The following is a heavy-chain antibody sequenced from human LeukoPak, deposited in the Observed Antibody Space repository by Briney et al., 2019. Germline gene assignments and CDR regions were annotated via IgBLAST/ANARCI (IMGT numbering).Heavy chain of an antibody. CDR3: ARDRIAAAGSFGY. J-gene: IGHJ4*02. V-gene: IGHV3-7*01. CDR1: GFTFSSYW. CDR2: IKQDGSEK. Sequence: GGSLRLSCAASGFTFSSYWMSWVRQAPGKGLEWVANIKQDGSEKYYVDSVKGRFTISRDNAKNSLYLQMTSLRAEDTAVYYCARDRIAAAGSFGYWGQGTLVTVSS. D-gene: IGHD6-13*01.